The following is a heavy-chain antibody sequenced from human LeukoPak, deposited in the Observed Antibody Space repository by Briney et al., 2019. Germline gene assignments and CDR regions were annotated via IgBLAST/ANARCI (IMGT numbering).Heavy chain of an antibody. Sequence: SETLSLTCTVSGASVGSAGYYWSWIRQPPGGGLEWIGYFYYIRNTNYNPSLKSRVTMSLDPSKNQFSLKLNSVTAADTAVYYCARTQSQSGSYRYYFGYWGQGTLVTVSS. CDR2: FYYIRNT. J-gene: IGHJ4*02. CDR1: GASVGSAGYY. CDR3: ARTQSQSGSYRYYFGY. D-gene: IGHD1-26*01. V-gene: IGHV4-61*08.